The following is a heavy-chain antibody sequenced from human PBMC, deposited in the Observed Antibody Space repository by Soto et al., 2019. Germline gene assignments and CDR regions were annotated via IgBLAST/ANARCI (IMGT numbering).Heavy chain of an antibody. CDR1: GGTFSSFV. V-gene: IGHV1-69*01. CDR2: TIPIFASA. D-gene: IGHD3-16*01. Sequence: QVQLVQSGAEVKKPGSSVRVSCKASGGTFSSFVVIWLRQAPGQGLEWMGETIPIFASANYAQNFQGRVAINSDDFTNTVYMELSNLRSDDAAVYYCAAGEKSGYYGFDVWGQGTTVIVSS. J-gene: IGHJ6*02. CDR3: AAGEKSGYYGFDV.